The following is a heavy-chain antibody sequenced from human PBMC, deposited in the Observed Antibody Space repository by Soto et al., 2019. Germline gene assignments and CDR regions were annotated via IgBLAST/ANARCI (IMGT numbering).Heavy chain of an antibody. CDR3: AKSPNFYCSSPNCYKYYFDH. CDR2: ISYDGSEK. Sequence: LRLSCAASGFTFNTYGMHWVRQAPGKGLEWVAVISYDGSEKYYVDSVKGRFTISKDNSKNTLYLQMNSLRPEDTAVYYCAKSPNFYCSSPNCYKYYFDHWGQGTRVTVS. J-gene: IGHJ4*02. D-gene: IGHD2-2*02. CDR1: GFTFNTYG. V-gene: IGHV3-30*18.